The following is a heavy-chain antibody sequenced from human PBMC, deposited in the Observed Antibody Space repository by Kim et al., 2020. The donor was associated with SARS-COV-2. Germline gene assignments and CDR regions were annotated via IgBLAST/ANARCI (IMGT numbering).Heavy chain of an antibody. CDR3: ARTIMITFGGVNYDY. J-gene: IGHJ4*02. CDR1: GYTFTSYG. D-gene: IGHD3-16*01. CDR2: ISAYNGNT. Sequence: ASVNVSCKASGYTFTSYGISWVRQAPGQGLEWMGWISAYNGNTNYAQKLQGRVTMTTDTSTSTAYMELRSLRSDDTAVYYCARTIMITFGGVNYDYWGQGTLVTVSS. V-gene: IGHV1-18*01.